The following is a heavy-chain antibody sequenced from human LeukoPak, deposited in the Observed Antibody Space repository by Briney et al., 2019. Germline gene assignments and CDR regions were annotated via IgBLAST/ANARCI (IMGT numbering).Heavy chain of an antibody. CDR3: AKNAGYSYGLYYFDY. CDR1: GFTFSTFA. D-gene: IGHD5-18*01. CDR2: IFPSGGEI. J-gene: IGHJ4*02. Sequence: AGGSLRLSCVASGFTFSTFAMIWVRQPPGKGLEWVSSIFPSGGEIHYADSVRGRFTISRDNSKSILSLQMNSLRAEDSAVYYCAKNAGYSYGLYYFDYWGQGTLVTVSS. V-gene: IGHV3-23*01.